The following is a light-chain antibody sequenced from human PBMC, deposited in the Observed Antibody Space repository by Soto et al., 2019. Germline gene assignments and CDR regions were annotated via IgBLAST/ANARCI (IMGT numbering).Light chain of an antibody. CDR3: SSYAGDATSDVV. CDR1: SSDVGTYNL. Sequence: QSALTQPASVSGSPGQSVTISCTGTSSDVGTYNLVSWYQQHPAKAPQLLIYEGSKRSSGVSNRFSGSKSGNTASLTISGLQAEDEADYYCSSYAGDATSDVVFGGGTQLTVL. CDR2: EGS. V-gene: IGLV2-23*01. J-gene: IGLJ2*01.